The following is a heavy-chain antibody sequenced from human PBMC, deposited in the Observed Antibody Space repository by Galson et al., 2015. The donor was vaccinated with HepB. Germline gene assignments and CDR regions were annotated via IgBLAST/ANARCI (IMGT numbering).Heavy chain of an antibody. CDR2: IKQDGSEK. CDR1: GFTFSSYW. D-gene: IGHD4-23*01. Sequence: SLRLSCAASGFTFSSYWMSWVRQAPGKGLEWVANIKQDGSEKYYVDSVKGRFTISRDNAKNSLYLQMNSLRAEDTAVYYCARRATVVMGEFHFDYWGQGTLVTVSS. J-gene: IGHJ4*02. CDR3: ARRATVVMGEFHFDY. V-gene: IGHV3-7*03.